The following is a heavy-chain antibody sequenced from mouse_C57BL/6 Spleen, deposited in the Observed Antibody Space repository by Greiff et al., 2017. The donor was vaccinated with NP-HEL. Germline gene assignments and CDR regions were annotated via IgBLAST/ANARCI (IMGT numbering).Heavy chain of an antibody. CDR3: TGGSSPSYWYFDV. V-gene: IGHV1-15*01. CDR2: IDPETGGT. D-gene: IGHD1-1*01. CDR1: GYTFTDYE. Sequence: QVQLQQSGAELVRPGASVTLSCKASGYTFTDYEMHWVKQTPVHGLEWIGAIDPETGGTAYNQKFKGKAILTADKSSSTAYMELRSLTSEDSAVYYCTGGSSPSYWYFDVWGTGTTVTVSS. J-gene: IGHJ1*03.